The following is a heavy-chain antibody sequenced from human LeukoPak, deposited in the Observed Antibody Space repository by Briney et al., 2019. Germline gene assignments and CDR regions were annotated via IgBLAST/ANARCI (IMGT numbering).Heavy chain of an antibody. V-gene: IGHV4-30-4*01. Sequence: PSETVSLTCTVSGGSISSGDYYWSWIRQPPGKGLEWIGYIYYSGSTYYNPSLKSRVTISVDTSKNQFSLKLSSVTAADTAVYYCARAPDYYDSSGYYRDYWGQGTLVTVSS. CDR2: IYYSGST. CDR1: GGSISSGDYY. D-gene: IGHD3-22*01. CDR3: ARAPDYYDSSGYYRDY. J-gene: IGHJ4*02.